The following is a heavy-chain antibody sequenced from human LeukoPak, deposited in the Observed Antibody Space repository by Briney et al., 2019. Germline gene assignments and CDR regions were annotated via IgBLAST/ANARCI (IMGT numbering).Heavy chain of an antibody. D-gene: IGHD3-10*01. CDR1: GFAFSNYG. CDR3: AREGMVRGAHCDY. Sequence: GGSLRLSCAVSGFAFSNYGMYWVRQAPGKGLEWVAVIWYDGSNKYYADSVKGRFTISRDNSKNTVYLQMNSLRAEDTAVYYCAREGMVRGAHCDYWGQGTLVTVSS. J-gene: IGHJ4*02. V-gene: IGHV3-33*01. CDR2: IWYDGSNK.